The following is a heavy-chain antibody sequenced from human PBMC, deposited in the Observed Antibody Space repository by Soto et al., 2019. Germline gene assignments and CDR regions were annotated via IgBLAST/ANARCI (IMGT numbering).Heavy chain of an antibody. CDR1: GGSISSSSYY. D-gene: IGHD6-6*01. CDR3: ARQGEAARGSVVSWFDP. J-gene: IGHJ5*02. CDR2: IYYSGST. Sequence: QLQLQESGPGLVKPSETLSLTCTVSGGSISSSSYYWGWIRQPPGKGLEWIGSIYYSGSTYYNPALQSRFTISVDTSKHQFSLTLSSVTAADTAVYYCARQGEAARGSVVSWFDPWGQGTLVTVSS. V-gene: IGHV4-39*01.